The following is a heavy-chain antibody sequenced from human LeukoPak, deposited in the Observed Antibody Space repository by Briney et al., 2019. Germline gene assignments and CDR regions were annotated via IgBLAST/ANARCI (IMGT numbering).Heavy chain of an antibody. D-gene: IGHD3-22*01. CDR2: IYYSGST. J-gene: IGHJ4*02. Sequence: PSETLSLTCTVSGGSISSSSYYWGWIRQPPGKGLEWIGSIYYSGSTYYNPSLKSRVTISVDTSKNQFSLKLSSVTAADTAVYCCARHYHDSSGYYWSDYWGQGTLVTVSS. V-gene: IGHV4-39*01. CDR3: ARHYHDSSGYYWSDY. CDR1: GGSISSSSYY.